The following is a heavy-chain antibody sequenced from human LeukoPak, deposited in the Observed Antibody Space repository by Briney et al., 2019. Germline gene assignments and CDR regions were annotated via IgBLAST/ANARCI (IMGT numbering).Heavy chain of an antibody. D-gene: IGHD1-14*01. Sequence: GGSLRSSGPPLGSTFRAYAWNGAGQAPGKGLGGVAVISYDGSNKYYADSVKGRFTISRDNSKNTLYLQMNSLRAEDTAVYYCARETGDWYFDLWGRGTLVTVSS. J-gene: IGHJ2*01. CDR1: GSTFRAYA. CDR3: ARETGDWYFDL. V-gene: IGHV3-30*03. CDR2: ISYDGSNK.